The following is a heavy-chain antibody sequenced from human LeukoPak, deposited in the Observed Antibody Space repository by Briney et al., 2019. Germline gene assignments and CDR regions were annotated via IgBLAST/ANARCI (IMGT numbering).Heavy chain of an antibody. Sequence: PSETLSLTCAVSGYSISSGYHWGWIRQPPGKGLEWIGSVYRSGSTYYDPSLKSRVTISVDTSKNQIPLKVRSVTAADTAMYYCARENWVFDYWGQGILVTVSS. D-gene: IGHD7-27*01. CDR2: VYRSGST. CDR3: ARENWVFDY. V-gene: IGHV4-38-2*02. CDR1: GYSISSGYH. J-gene: IGHJ4*02.